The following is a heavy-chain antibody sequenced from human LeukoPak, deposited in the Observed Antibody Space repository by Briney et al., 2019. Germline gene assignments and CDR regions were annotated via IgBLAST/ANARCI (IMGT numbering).Heavy chain of an antibody. CDR3: ARHLVVVAATRAYYYYYYMDV. CDR1: GGPFSGYY. Sequence: PSETLSLTCAVYGGPFSGYYWSWIRRPPGKGLEWIGEINHSGSTNYNPSLKRRVTMSVDTSKNQFSLKLSSVTAADTAVYYCARHLVVVAATRAYYYYYYMDVWGKGTTVTISS. V-gene: IGHV4-34*01. CDR2: INHSGST. D-gene: IGHD2-15*01. J-gene: IGHJ6*03.